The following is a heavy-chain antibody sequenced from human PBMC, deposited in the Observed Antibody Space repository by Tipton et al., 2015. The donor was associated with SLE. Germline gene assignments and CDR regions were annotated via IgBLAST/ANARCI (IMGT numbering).Heavy chain of an antibody. CDR2: IYYSGST. CDR1: GGSFSGYY. Sequence: TLSLTCAVYGGSFSGYYWSWIRQPPGKGLEWIGSIYYSGSTFYNPSLKSRVTISVDTSKNQFSLKLTSVTAADTAVYFCARGGGSDWYNYYYYYMDVWGKGTTVTVSS. D-gene: IGHD6-19*01. CDR3: ARGGGSDWYNYYYYYMDV. V-gene: IGHV4-34*01. J-gene: IGHJ6*03.